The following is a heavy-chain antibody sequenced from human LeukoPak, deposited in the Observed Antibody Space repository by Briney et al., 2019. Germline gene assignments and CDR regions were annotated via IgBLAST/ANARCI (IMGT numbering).Heavy chain of an antibody. D-gene: IGHD6-13*01. Sequence: GGSLRLSCAASGFTVSSTYMSWVCQAQGRGLEWVSVIYSGSSTYYADYVKCRFTISRDNSKSTLYLQMNSLRAEDTAAYYCARDSNYDYGGQGTLVTVSS. CDR1: GFTVSSTY. CDR2: IYSGSST. CDR3: ARDSNYDY. V-gene: IGHV3-66*02. J-gene: IGHJ4*02.